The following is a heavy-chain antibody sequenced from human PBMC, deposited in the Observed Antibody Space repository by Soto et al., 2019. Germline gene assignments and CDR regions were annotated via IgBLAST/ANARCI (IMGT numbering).Heavy chain of an antibody. CDR1: GFTFSSYA. V-gene: IGHV3-30-3*01. J-gene: IGHJ6*02. Sequence: QVQLVESGGGVVQPGRSLRLSCAASGFTFSSYAMHWVRQAPGKGLEWVAVISYDGSNKYYADSVKGRFTISRDNSKNGLYLRMNSLRAEASAVYYCARSEVVLVPAAISPPAPPYYGMDVWGQGTTVTVSS. CDR2: ISYDGSNK. D-gene: IGHD2-2*02. CDR3: ARSEVVLVPAAISPPAPPYYGMDV.